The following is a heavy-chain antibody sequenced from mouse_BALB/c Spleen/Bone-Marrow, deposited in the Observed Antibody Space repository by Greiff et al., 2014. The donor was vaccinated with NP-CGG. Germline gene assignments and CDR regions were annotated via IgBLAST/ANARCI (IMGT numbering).Heavy chain of an antibody. CDR3: ARDRGVQVYAMDY. J-gene: IGHJ4*01. Sequence: EVQLVESGGGLVKPGGSLKLSCAASGFTFSDYYMYWVRQTPEKRLEWVATISDGGSYTYYPDSVKGRFTISRDIAKNNLYLQMSSLKSEDTAMYYCARDRGVQVYAMDYWGQGTSVTVSS. D-gene: IGHD2-14*01. CDR1: GFTFSDYY. V-gene: IGHV5-4*02. CDR2: ISDGGSYT.